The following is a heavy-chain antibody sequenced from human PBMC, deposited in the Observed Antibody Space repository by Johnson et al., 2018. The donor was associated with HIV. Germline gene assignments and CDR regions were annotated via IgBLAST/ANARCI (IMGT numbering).Heavy chain of an antibody. V-gene: IGHV3-30*02. CDR1: GFSFSSYG. Sequence: QVQLVESGGGVVQPGGALRLSCAASGFSFSSYGMHWVRQAPGKGLEWVAFIRYDGSNDYADSATGRFSISRDSSKNTLYLQMNSLRAEDTAVYYCAKDSLRGSSWYGDGFDIWGQGTMVTVSS. CDR2: IRYDGSN. D-gene: IGHD6-13*01. CDR3: AKDSLRGSSWYGDGFDI. J-gene: IGHJ3*02.